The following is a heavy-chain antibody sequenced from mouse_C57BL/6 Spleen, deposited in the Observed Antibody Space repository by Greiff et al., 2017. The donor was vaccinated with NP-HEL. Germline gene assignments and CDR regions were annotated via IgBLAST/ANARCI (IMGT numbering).Heavy chain of an antibody. D-gene: IGHD1-1*01. CDR1: GYTFTSYW. CDR2: IDPSDSYT. Sequence: VQLQQPGAELVKPGASVKLSCKASGYTFTSYWMQWVKQRPGQGLEWIGEIDPSDSYTNSNKKFTGKATLTVDTSSSTAYMQLSILTSEDSAVYYCARSLYYYGSSSWFAYWGQGTLVTVSA. J-gene: IGHJ3*01. CDR3: ARSLYYYGSSSWFAY. V-gene: IGHV1-50*01.